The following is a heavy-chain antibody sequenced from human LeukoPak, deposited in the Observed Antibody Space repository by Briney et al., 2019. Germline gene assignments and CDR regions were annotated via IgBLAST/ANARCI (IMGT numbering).Heavy chain of an antibody. J-gene: IGHJ5*02. Sequence: SETLSLTCTVSGGSINNYYWNWIRQPPGKGLEWIGYIYYTGNNNYNPPLKSRVTISVDTSKNQFSLKLSSVTAADTAVYYCARDRLQLQSWGQGTLVTVSS. CDR1: GGSINNYY. D-gene: IGHD5-24*01. V-gene: IGHV4-59*01. CDR2: IYYTGNN. CDR3: ARDRLQLQS.